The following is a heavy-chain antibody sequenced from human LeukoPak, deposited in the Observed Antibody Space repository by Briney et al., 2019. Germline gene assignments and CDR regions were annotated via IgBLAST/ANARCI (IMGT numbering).Heavy chain of an antibody. V-gene: IGHV3-49*04. D-gene: IGHD6-19*01. J-gene: IGHJ4*02. CDR2: IRSKAYGGTT. Sequence: PGGSLRLSCAASGFTVSSNYMSWVRQAPGKGLEWVGFIRSKAYGGTTEYAASVKGRFTISRDDSKTIAYLQMNSLKTEDTAVYYCTRDNGYSSGWFVDYWGQGTLVTVSS. CDR1: GFTVSSNY. CDR3: TRDNGYSSGWFVDY.